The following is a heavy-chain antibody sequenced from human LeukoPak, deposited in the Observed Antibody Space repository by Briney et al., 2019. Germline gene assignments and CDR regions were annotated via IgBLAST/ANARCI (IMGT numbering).Heavy chain of an antibody. V-gene: IGHV4-39*01. J-gene: IGHJ4*02. CDR3: ARQTAAAGDY. CDR2: IYYSGNT. D-gene: IGHD6-13*01. Sequence: SETLSLTCTVSGGSISSSSYYWGWILQTPWKGLEWIGTIYYSGNTYYNPSLKSRVAISVDTSKNQFSLNLSSVTAADTAVYYCARQTAAAGDYWGQGTLVTVSS. CDR1: GGSISSSSYY.